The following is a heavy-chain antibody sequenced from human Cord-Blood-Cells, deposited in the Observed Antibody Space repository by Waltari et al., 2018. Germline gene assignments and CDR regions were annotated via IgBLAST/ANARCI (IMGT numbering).Heavy chain of an antibody. CDR2: IYPGDSDT. V-gene: IGHV5-51*03. CDR1: GYSFTSYW. J-gene: IGHJ6*02. Sequence: EVQLVQSGAEVKKPGESLKISCKGSGYSFTSYWIGWVRQMPGKALEWMGIIYPGDSDTRYSPSFQGQVTISADKSISTAYLQWSSLKASDTAMYYCARLEGYIVGAKYYYYGMDVWGQGTTVTVSS. CDR3: ARLEGYIVGAKYYYYGMDV. D-gene: IGHD1-26*01.